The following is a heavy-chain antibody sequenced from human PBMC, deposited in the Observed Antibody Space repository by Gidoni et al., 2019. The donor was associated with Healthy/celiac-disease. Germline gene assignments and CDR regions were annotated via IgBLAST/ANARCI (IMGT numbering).Heavy chain of an antibody. CDR2: IYYSGST. CDR1: GGSISSYY. CDR3: ARVYYDFWSGYNYYGMDV. Sequence: QVQLQESCPGLVKPSETLSLTCTVSGGSISSYYWSWIRQPPVKGMAWIGYIYYSGSTNYNPSLKSRVTISVDTSKNQFSLKLSSVTAADTAVYYCARVYYDFWSGYNYYGMDVWGQGTTVTVSS. D-gene: IGHD3-3*01. J-gene: IGHJ6*02. V-gene: IGHV4-59*01.